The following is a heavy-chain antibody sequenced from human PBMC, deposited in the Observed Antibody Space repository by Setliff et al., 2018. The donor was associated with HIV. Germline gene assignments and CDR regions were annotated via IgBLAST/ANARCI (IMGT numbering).Heavy chain of an antibody. V-gene: IGHV4-59*08. D-gene: IGHD2-15*01. Sequence: SETLSLTCTVSGGSISYYYWNWIRQPPGKGLEWIGYIYYTGSTNYNPSLKSRVTISVDTSKNRFSLNLSSVIAADTAIYFCARFTVVVFGAGEPSWFDPWGQGILVTVSS. CDR1: GGSISYYY. CDR2: IYYTGST. CDR3: ARFTVVVFGAGEPSWFDP. J-gene: IGHJ5*02.